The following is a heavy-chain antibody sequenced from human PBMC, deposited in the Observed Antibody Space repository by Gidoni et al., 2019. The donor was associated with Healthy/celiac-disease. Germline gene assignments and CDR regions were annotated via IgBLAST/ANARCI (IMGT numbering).Heavy chain of an antibody. Sequence: QVQLQESGPGLVKPSETLSLTCTVSGGSISSYFWSWIRQPPGKGLEWIGYIYYSGSTNYNPSLKSRVTISVDTSKNQFSLKLSSVTAADTAVYYCARGYSSSSKLYWFDPWGQGTLVTVSS. CDR3: ARGYSSSSKLYWFDP. D-gene: IGHD6-6*01. CDR1: GGSISSYF. J-gene: IGHJ5*02. V-gene: IGHV4-59*01. CDR2: IYYSGST.